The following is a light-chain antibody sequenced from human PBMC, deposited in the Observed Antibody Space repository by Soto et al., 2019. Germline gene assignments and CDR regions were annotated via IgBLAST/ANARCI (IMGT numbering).Light chain of an antibody. CDR3: QQLFMYPPT. V-gene: IGKV1-9*01. CDR1: QGIINY. J-gene: IGKJ3*01. Sequence: IQLTQSPSSLSASVGDRVTITCRASQGIINYLAWYQQTPGKAPKLLIYGASTLQSGVPSRFSGSGSGTDFTLTVSSLQTEDFATYYCQQLFMYPPTSGPDTKVDIK. CDR2: GAS.